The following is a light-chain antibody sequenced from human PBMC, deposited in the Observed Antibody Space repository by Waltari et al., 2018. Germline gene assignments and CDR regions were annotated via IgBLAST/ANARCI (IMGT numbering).Light chain of an antibody. CDR2: SAS. V-gene: IGKV1-12*01. CDR3: QQANSLPHT. CDR1: QDIRTW. J-gene: IGKJ2*01. Sequence: DIQMTQSPSSVSASIGDSVTITCRASQDIRTWLAWYQQKPGRAPKLLVYSASRLVFGVPSRFSGSGSGTDFTLTINSVQPEDFGTYYCQQANSLPHTYGQGTNLE.